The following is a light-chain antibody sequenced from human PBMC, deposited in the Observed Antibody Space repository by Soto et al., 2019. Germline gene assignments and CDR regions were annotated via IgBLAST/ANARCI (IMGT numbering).Light chain of an antibody. V-gene: IGKV3-15*01. CDR3: QHYNNWPPWA. Sequence: EIVMTQSPATLSVSPGERATLSCRAGQSVSDNLAWYQQRPGQAPRLLFYGASTRATGVPVRFSASGSGTEFTLTISSLQSEDFAVYYCQHYNNWPPWAFGQGTKVEIK. CDR2: GAS. CDR1: QSVSDN. J-gene: IGKJ1*01.